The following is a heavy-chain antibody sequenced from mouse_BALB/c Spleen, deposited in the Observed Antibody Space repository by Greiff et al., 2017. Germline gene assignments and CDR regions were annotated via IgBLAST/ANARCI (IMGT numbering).Heavy chain of an antibody. J-gene: IGHJ1*01. CDR1: GDSITSGY. Sequence: EVQLVESGPSLVKPSQTLSLTCSVTGDSITSGYWNWIRKFPGNKLEYMGYISYSGSTYYNPSLKSRISITRDTSKNQYSLQLNSVTTEDTATYYCARSYGYDGYVDVWGAGTTVTVSS. V-gene: IGHV3-8*02. D-gene: IGHD2-2*01. CDR3: ARSYGYDGYVDV. CDR2: ISYSGST.